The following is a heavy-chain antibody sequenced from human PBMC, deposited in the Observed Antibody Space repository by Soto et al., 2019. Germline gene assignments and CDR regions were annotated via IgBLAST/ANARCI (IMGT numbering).Heavy chain of an antibody. Sequence: GGSLRLSCAASGFTFISYGMHWVLQAPGKGLEWAAVISYDGSNKYYADSVKGRFTISRDNSKNTLYLQMNSLRAEDTAVYYCAKERDSGYDWDNWFDPWGQGTLVTVSS. CDR1: GFTFISYG. V-gene: IGHV3-30*18. CDR2: ISYDGSNK. D-gene: IGHD5-12*01. CDR3: AKERDSGYDWDNWFDP. J-gene: IGHJ5*02.